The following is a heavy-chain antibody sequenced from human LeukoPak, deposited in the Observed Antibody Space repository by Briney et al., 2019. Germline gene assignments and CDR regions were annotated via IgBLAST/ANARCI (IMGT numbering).Heavy chain of an antibody. Sequence: GESLKISCKCSGYSFTSYWIGWVRQMPGKGLEWMGIIYPGDSDTRYSPSSQSQVTISADKSISTAYLQWSILKASDTAMYYCTRRPLYDREYYFDYWGQGTLVSVSS. D-gene: IGHD2/OR15-2a*01. CDR2: IYPGDSDT. CDR3: TRRPLYDREYYFDY. J-gene: IGHJ4*02. CDR1: GYSFTSYW. V-gene: IGHV5-51*01.